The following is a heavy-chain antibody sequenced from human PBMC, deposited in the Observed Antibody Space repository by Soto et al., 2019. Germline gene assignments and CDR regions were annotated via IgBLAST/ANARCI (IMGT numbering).Heavy chain of an antibody. CDR2: ISPDGTIP. CDR3: ARFRGDAFDI. CDR1: GFTFSNYW. Sequence: EVQLVESGGGLVQPGGSLRLSCAVAGFTFSNYWMHWVRQAPGKGLVWVSTISPDGTIPDYTDSVKGGLAISRDNTKSTLFLQLNSLRPEATAVYYCARFRGDAFDIWGQGTMVTVSS. J-gene: IGHJ3*02. D-gene: IGHD3-10*01. V-gene: IGHV3-74*01.